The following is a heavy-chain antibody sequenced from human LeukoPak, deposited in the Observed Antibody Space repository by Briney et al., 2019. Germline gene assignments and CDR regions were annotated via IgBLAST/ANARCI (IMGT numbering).Heavy chain of an antibody. Sequence: GRSLRPSCAASGFTFSSYGMHWVRQAPGKGLEWVAVISYDGSNKYYADSVKGRFTISRDNSKNTLYLQMNSLRAEDTAVYYCAKNSPGGFDYWGQGTLVTVSS. J-gene: IGHJ4*02. CDR2: ISYDGSNK. V-gene: IGHV3-30*18. D-gene: IGHD2-8*02. CDR3: AKNSPGGFDY. CDR1: GFTFSSYG.